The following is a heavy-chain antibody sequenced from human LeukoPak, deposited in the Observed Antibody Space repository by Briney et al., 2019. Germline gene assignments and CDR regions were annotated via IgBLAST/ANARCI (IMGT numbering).Heavy chain of an antibody. V-gene: IGHV3-74*01. J-gene: IGHJ4*02. CDR1: GFTFSSYW. CDR2: INSDGSST. Sequence: GGSLRLSCAASGFTFSSYWMHWVRQAPGKGLVWVSRINSDGSSTSYADSVKGRFSISRDNPKNSLFLQMNSLRAEDTALYYCVKAWSDWGQGTLVTVSS. CDR3: VKAWSD. D-gene: IGHD3-3*01.